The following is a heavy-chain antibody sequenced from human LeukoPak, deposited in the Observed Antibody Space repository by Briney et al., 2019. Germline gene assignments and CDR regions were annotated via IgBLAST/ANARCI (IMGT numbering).Heavy chain of an antibody. D-gene: IGHD6-25*01. CDR2: RSYDGSNK. V-gene: IGHV3-30-3*01. Sequence: CVVSGYSFSSDNWLNWVRPPPGKGVEWVAFRSYDGSNKYYADSVKGRFTISRDNSKNTLYLQMNSLRAEDTAVYYCARDHAPPGRGDYYGMDVWGQGTTVTVSS. CDR1: GYSFSSDN. J-gene: IGHJ6*02. CDR3: ARDHAPPGRGDYYGMDV.